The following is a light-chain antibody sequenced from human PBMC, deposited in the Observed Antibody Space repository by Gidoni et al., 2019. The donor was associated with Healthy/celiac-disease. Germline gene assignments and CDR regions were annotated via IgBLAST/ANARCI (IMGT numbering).Light chain of an antibody. CDR3: YSAADNNQGV. CDR2: KDS. CDR1: VLAKKY. J-gene: IGLJ3*02. Sequence: SYDLTQPSSVSVSPGQTARITCSGDVLAKKYARWFQQQTGQAPVLVIYKDSERPSGIPERFSGSSSGTTVTLTISGAQVEDEADYYCYSAADNNQGVFGGGTKLTVL. V-gene: IGLV3-27*01.